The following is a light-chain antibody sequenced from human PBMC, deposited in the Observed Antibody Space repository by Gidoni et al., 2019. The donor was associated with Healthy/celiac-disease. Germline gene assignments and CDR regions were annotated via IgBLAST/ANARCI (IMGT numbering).Light chain of an antibody. CDR2: DAS. CDR1: QSVSSY. J-gene: IGKJ5*01. Sequence: EIVLTHSPATLSLSPGERATLSCRSSQSVSSYLDWYQQKPGEAPRLLIYDASNRATGSAARLSGSGSGTDLNLTISSLEPEDFAVYYCQQRSNWPPITFGQGTRLEIK. V-gene: IGKV3-11*01. CDR3: QQRSNWPPIT.